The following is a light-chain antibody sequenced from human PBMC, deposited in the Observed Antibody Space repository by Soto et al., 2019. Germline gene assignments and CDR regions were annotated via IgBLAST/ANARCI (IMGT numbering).Light chain of an antibody. V-gene: IGLV2-14*02. CDR1: SSDVGSYNL. J-gene: IGLJ1*01. CDR2: EGS. Sequence: QSVLTQPASVSGSPGQSITISCTGTSSDVGSYNLVSWYQQHPGKAPKLMIYEGSKRPSGVSNRFSGSKSGDTASLTISGLHADDEADYYCSSDTSSSTYVFGTGTKLTVL. CDR3: SSDTSSSTYV.